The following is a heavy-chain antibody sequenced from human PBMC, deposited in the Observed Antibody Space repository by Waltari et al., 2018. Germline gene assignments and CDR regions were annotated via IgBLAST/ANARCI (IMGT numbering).Heavy chain of an antibody. Sequence: QVQLVESGGGVVQPGRSLRLSCAASGFTFSSYAMTWVRQAQGKGLEWVAVISYDGSNKYYADSVKGRFTISRDNSKNTLYLQMNSLRAEDTAVYYCARGKPQQLVRGPLDYWGQGTLVTVSS. CDR1: GFTFSSYA. V-gene: IGHV3-30-3*01. J-gene: IGHJ4*02. D-gene: IGHD6-13*01. CDR3: ARGKPQQLVRGPLDY. CDR2: ISYDGSNK.